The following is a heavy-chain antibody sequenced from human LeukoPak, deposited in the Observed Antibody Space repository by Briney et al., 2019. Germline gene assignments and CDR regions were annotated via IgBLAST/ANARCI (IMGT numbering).Heavy chain of an antibody. Sequence: GGSLRLSCETSGFTFSNYAMSWVRQAPGRGLEWVSGISYGDGGTYYADSVKGRFTISRDNSKNTLYLQMNSLRAEDTAVYYCAKGEYSSGWYDYWGQGTLVTVSS. CDR2: ISYGDGGT. V-gene: IGHV3-23*01. D-gene: IGHD6-19*01. J-gene: IGHJ4*02. CDR3: AKGEYSSGWYDY. CDR1: GFTFSNYA.